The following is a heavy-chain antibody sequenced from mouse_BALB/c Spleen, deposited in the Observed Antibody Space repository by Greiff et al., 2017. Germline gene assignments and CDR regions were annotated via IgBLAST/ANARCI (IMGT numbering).Heavy chain of an antibody. Sequence: QVQLQQSGAELMKPGASVKISCKAPGYTFSTYWIEWVKQRPGHGLEWIGEILPESGSTNYNEKFKGKATFTADTSSNTAYMQLSSLTSEDSAVYYCAKYYGSSIYAMDYWGQGTSVTVSS. CDR1: GYTFSTYW. D-gene: IGHD1-1*01. CDR3: AKYYGSSIYAMDY. J-gene: IGHJ4*01. V-gene: IGHV1-9*01. CDR2: ILPESGST.